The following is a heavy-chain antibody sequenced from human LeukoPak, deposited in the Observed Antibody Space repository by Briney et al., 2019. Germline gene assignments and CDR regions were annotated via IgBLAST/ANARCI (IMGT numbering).Heavy chain of an antibody. D-gene: IGHD2-2*01. Sequence: GGSLRLSCAASGFTFSSYSMNWVRQAPGKGLEWVSAISGSGGSTYYADSVKGRFTISRDNSKNTLYLQMNSLRAEDTAVYYCARGQGYCSSTSCRNWFDPWGQGTLVTVSS. J-gene: IGHJ5*02. CDR1: GFTFSSYS. CDR3: ARGQGYCSSTSCRNWFDP. V-gene: IGHV3-23*01. CDR2: ISGSGGST.